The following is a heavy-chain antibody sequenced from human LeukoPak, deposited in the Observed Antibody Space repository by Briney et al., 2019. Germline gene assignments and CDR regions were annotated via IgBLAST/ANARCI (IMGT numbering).Heavy chain of an antibody. V-gene: IGHV3-23*01. D-gene: IGHD4-11*01. Sequence: GGSLRLSCAASGFTFSSYAMSWVRQAPGKGLEWVSAISGSGGSTFYADSVKGRFTISRDNAKNSVYLQMDSLRAEDTAVYYCARDHGGTTVNYYYYMDVWGKGTTVTVSS. J-gene: IGHJ6*03. CDR3: ARDHGGTTVNYYYYMDV. CDR1: GFTFSSYA. CDR2: ISGSGGST.